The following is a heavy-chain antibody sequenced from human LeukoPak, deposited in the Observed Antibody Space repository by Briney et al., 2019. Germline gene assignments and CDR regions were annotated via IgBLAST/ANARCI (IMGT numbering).Heavy chain of an antibody. CDR3: ARDLWRYCSGGSCYPDY. D-gene: IGHD2-15*01. J-gene: IGHJ4*02. Sequence: GGSLRLSCAASGFTFSSYWMSWVRQAPGKGLEWVANIKQDGSEKYYVDSVKGRFTISRDNAKNSLYPQMNSLRAEDTAVYYCARDLWRYCSGGSCYPDYWGQGTLVTVSS. CDR1: GFTFSSYW. CDR2: IKQDGSEK. V-gene: IGHV3-7*01.